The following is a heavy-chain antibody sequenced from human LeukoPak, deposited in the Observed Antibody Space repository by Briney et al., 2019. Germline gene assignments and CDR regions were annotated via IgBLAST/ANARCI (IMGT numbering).Heavy chain of an antibody. CDR3: AREDDYGDYVGNLIX. Sequence: GESLKISCKGSGYSSTSYWIGWVRQMPGKGLEWMGIIYPGDSDTRYSPSFQGQVTISADKSISTAYLQWSSLKASDTAMYYCAREDDYGDYVGNLIXXGXGTXVTVPS. CDR1: GYSSTSYW. J-gene: IGHJ4*02. CDR2: IYPGDSDT. V-gene: IGHV5-51*01. D-gene: IGHD4-17*01.